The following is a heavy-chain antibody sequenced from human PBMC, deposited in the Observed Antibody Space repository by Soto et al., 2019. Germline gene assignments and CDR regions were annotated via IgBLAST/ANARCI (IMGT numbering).Heavy chain of an antibody. CDR2: IYYSGST. D-gene: IGHD1-26*01. J-gene: IGHJ4*02. V-gene: IGHV4-30-4*01. CDR1: GGSLSSGDYY. Sequence: LSQPCTFSGGSLSSGDYYWSWIRQPPGKGLEWIGYIYYSGSTYYNPSLKSRVTISVDTSKNQFSLKLSSVTAADTAVYYCAGEQYSGSYYVFDYWGQGNLVTVSS. CDR3: AGEQYSGSYYVFDY.